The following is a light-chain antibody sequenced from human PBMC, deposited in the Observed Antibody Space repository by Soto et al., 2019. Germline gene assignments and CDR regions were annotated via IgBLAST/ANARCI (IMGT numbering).Light chain of an antibody. V-gene: IGLV2-14*01. Sequence: QSVLPQPASVSGSPGQSITISCTGTSSDVGGYDYVYWYQQHPGKAPKLMIFEVTNRPSGVSNRFSGSKSGNTASLTISGLRAEDEADYYCSSFRSTSTLPYVFGTGTKLTVL. CDR3: SSFRSTSTLPYV. J-gene: IGLJ1*01. CDR1: SSDVGGYDY. CDR2: EVT.